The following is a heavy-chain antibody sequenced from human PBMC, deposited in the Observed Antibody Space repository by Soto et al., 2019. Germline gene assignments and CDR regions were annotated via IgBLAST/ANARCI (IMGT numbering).Heavy chain of an antibody. Sequence: ASVKVSCKASGYTFTSYGISWVRQAPGQGLEWMGWISAYNGNTNYAQKLQGRVTMTTDTSTSTAYMDLRSLRSDDTAVYYCSRVADCGGDCYSEVDYWGQGTLVTVSS. CDR3: SRVADCGGDCYSEVDY. J-gene: IGHJ4*02. CDR1: GYTFTSYG. D-gene: IGHD2-21*02. V-gene: IGHV1-18*04. CDR2: ISAYNGNT.